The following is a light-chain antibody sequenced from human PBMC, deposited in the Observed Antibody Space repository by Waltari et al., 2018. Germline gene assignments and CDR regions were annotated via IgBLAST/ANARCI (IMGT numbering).Light chain of an antibody. V-gene: IGLV3-21*02. CDR2: DNS. CDR3: QVWDSTSDHFV. Sequence: SYVLTQPPSVSVAPGQPARITCGGNNIGSNSVHWYQQKPGQAPVLVVYDNSDRPSGIPGRFSGSNSGNTATLTISRVEAGDEADYYCQVWDSTSDHFVFGTGTKVTVL. J-gene: IGLJ1*01. CDR1: NIGSNS.